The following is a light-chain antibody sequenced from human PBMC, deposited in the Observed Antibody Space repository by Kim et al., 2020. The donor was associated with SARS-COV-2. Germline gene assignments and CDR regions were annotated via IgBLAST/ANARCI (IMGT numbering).Light chain of an antibody. CDR2: LNSDGSH. J-gene: IGLJ3*02. Sequence: LGASVKLTCTLSSGHSSYPIAWHQQQPEKGPRYLMKLNSDGSHNKGDGIPDRFSGSSSGPYLTISSLQSEDEADYYCQTWDTGPWVFGGGTQLTVL. V-gene: IGLV4-69*01. CDR3: QTWDTGPWV. CDR1: SGHSSYP.